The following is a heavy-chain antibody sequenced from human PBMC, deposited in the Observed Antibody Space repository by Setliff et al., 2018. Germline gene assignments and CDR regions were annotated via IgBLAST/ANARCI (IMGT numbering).Heavy chain of an antibody. Sequence: PSETLSLTCGVYGGSFSGYYWSWIRQPPGKRLEWIGEIIPGGSTNYNPSLKSRVTTSVDTSKNQFSLKVNSVTAADTAVYYCARSFSRREKFLLDYWGQGALVTVSS. CDR1: GGSFSGYY. CDR2: IIPGGST. CDR3: ARSFSRREKFLLDY. J-gene: IGHJ4*02. V-gene: IGHV4-34*12.